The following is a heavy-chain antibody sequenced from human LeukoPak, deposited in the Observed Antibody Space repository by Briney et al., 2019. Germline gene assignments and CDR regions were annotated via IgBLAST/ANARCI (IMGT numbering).Heavy chain of an antibody. Sequence: SETLSLTCTVSGGSISSYYWSWIRQPPGKGLEWIGYIYYSGNTNYNPSLKSRITISVDTSKNQFSLNLNSVTAADTAVYYCARDRGWCSGGSCRHMVLDYWGQGTLVTVSS. CDR2: IYYSGNT. V-gene: IGHV4-59*01. D-gene: IGHD2-15*01. J-gene: IGHJ4*02. CDR1: GGSISSYY. CDR3: ARDRGWCSGGSCRHMVLDY.